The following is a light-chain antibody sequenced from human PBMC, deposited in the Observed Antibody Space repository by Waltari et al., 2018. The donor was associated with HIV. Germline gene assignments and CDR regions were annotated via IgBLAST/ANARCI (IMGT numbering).Light chain of an antibody. CDR2: DAS. J-gene: IGKJ1*01. CDR3: QQRSNWPPWT. CDR1: QSVSSY. V-gene: IGKV3-11*01. Sequence: EIVLTQSPATLSLSPGDRATLSCRASQSVSSYLAWYQQKPGQAPRLLIYDASNRATGIPARFSGSGSGTDFTLTISSLEPEDFAVYFCQQRSNWPPWTFGQGTKVESK.